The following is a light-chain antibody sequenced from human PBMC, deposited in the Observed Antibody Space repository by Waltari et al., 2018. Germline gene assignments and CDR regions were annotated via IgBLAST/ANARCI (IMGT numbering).Light chain of an antibody. J-gene: IGKJ1*01. V-gene: IGKV3-20*01. CDR2: GAS. Sequence: DIVLTQSPGTLSLSPGERATLSCRASQSVGRYLAWYQQKPGQAPRLLIYGASSRATGIPDRFSDSGSGTDFSLTISRLEPEDFAVYYCQNHERLPAMFGQGTKVEIK. CDR3: QNHERLPAM. CDR1: QSVGRY.